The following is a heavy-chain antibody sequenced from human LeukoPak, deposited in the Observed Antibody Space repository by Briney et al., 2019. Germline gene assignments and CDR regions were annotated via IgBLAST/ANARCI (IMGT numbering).Heavy chain of an antibody. CDR1: GGSFSGYY. CDR2: INHSGST. Sequence: SETLSLTCAVYGGSFSGYYWSWIRQPPGKGLEWIGEINHSGSTNYNPSLKSRVTMSVDTSKNQFSLKLSSVTAADTAVYYCARELTAMGYFDYWGQGTLVTVSS. J-gene: IGHJ4*02. D-gene: IGHD5-18*01. CDR3: ARELTAMGYFDY. V-gene: IGHV4-34*01.